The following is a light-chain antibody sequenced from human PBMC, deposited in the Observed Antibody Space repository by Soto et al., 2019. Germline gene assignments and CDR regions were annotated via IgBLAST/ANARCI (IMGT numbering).Light chain of an antibody. J-gene: IGKJ1*01. CDR3: QQYDKWPPRT. Sequence: EIVMTQSPTILSVSPGERATLSCRASQSVSSNLAWYQQKPGQPPRLLMYGVYTRAPGTPARFSGSGSGTEFTLTISSLQAEDAAVYYCQQYDKWPPRTVGQGTKVESK. V-gene: IGKV3D-15*01. CDR1: QSVSSN. CDR2: GVY.